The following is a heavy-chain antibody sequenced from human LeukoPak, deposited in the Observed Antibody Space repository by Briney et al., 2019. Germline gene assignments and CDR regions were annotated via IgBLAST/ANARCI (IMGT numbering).Heavy chain of an antibody. V-gene: IGHV4-30-4*01. D-gene: IGHD2-2*01. Sequence: PSQTLSLTCTVSGGSISSGDYYWSWIRQPPGKGLEWIGYIYYSGSTYYSPSLKSRVTISVDTSKNQFSLKLSSVTAADTAVYYCARGDIVVVPAATSWFDPWGQGTLVTVSS. CDR1: GGSISSGDYY. J-gene: IGHJ5*02. CDR2: IYYSGST. CDR3: ARGDIVVVPAATSWFDP.